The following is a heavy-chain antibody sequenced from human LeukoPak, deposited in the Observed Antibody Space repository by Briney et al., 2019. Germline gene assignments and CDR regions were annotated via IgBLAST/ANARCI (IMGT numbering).Heavy chain of an antibody. CDR2: IYTSGNT. J-gene: IGHJ6*03. CDR1: GGSISSYY. CDR3: ARVLVGANYYYYYMDV. V-gene: IGHV4-4*07. D-gene: IGHD1-26*01. Sequence: PSETLSLTCTVSGGSISSYYWSWIRQPAGTGLEWIGRIYTSGNTNYNPSLKSRVTISVDKSKNQFSLNLSSVTAADTAVYYCARVLVGANYYYYYMDVWGKGTTVTVS.